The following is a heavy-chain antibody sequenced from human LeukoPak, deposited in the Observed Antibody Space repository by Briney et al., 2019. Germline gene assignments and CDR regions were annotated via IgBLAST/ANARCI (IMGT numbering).Heavy chain of an antibody. CDR1: GGTFSSYA. CDR3: ARGDFEATVSSSDY. CDR2: IIPILGIA. V-gene: IGHV1-69*04. D-gene: IGHD4-17*01. J-gene: IGHJ4*02. Sequence: ASVKVSCKASGGTFSSYAISWVRQAPGQGLEWMGRIIPILGIANYAQKSQGRVTITADKSTSTAYMELSSLRSEDTAVYYCARGDFEATVSSSDYWGQGALVTVSS.